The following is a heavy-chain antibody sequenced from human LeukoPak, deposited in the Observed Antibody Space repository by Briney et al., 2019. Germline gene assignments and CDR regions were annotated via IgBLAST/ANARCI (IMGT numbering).Heavy chain of an antibody. D-gene: IGHD6-13*01. CDR1: GFAFSSYA. Sequence: GGSLRLSCAASGFAFSSYAMNWVRQAPGKGLEWVSTISGSGVTTYYADSVKGRFTISRDNSANTLYLQMNTLRAEDTAVYYCARVSGILLAAVDYWGQGTLVTVSS. V-gene: IGHV3-23*01. CDR3: ARVSGILLAAVDY. CDR2: ISGSGVTT. J-gene: IGHJ4*02.